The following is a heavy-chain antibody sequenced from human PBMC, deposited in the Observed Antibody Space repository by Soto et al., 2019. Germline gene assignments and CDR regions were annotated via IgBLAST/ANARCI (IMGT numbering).Heavy chain of an antibody. CDR3: VRGSQLLLIPDYYYGMDV. CDR2: TYYRSKWFN. J-gene: IGHJ6*02. Sequence: PSQTLSLTCAISGDSVSSNSAAWNWIRQSPSRGLEWLGRTYYRSKWFNDYAMTVKSRISISADTSKNNFALQLNSVSPEDTAVYYCVRGSQLLLIPDYYYGMDVWGQGTKVTFSS. D-gene: IGHD6-19*01. V-gene: IGHV6-1*01. CDR1: GDSVSSNSAA.